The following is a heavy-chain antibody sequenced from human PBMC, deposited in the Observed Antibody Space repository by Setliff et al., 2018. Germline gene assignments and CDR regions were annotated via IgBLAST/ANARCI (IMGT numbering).Heavy chain of an antibody. CDR3: ARSPSSGAYWNPRPFYSDY. V-gene: IGHV4-34*01. CDR2: IHHSGIT. D-gene: IGHD1-26*01. Sequence: KPSETLSLTCAVYGGSFSDNYWSWIRQPPGKGLEWIGQIHHSGITNYSPSLKSRVTISVDTSKNHFSLKLDSVTAADTALYYCARSPSSGAYWNPRPFYSDYWARGTLVTVSS. J-gene: IGHJ4*02. CDR1: GGSFSDNY.